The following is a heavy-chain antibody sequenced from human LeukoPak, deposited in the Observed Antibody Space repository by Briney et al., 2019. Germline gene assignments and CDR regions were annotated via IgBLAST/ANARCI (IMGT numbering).Heavy chain of an antibody. CDR1: GGSFSGYY. Sequence: SETLSLTCAVYGGSFSGYYWSWIRQPPGKGLEWIAEVHHTGRTIYSPSFARRVTISPDTSTNQVSLKLTSVTAADTAVYYCARGSDYSWGGWGQGTLVTVPS. CDR2: VHHTGRT. J-gene: IGHJ4*01. D-gene: IGHD3-3*01. V-gene: IGHV4-34*01. CDR3: ARGSDYSWGG.